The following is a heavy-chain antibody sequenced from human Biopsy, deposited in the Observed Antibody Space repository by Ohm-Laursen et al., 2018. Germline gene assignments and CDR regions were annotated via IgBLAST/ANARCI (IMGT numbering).Heavy chain of an antibody. Sequence: SETLSLTCTVSGDSVTKYYWNWIRQTPGKGLEWIGYIHYTGHIRINPSLNSRATISVDTSKDQFSLKLSSLTAADTAIYYCARNRVDVVKVTTIGWNFDLWGRGTLVTVS. J-gene: IGHJ2*01. CDR3: ARNRVDVVKVTTIGWNFDL. V-gene: IGHV4-59*08. CDR2: IHYTGHI. D-gene: IGHD5-12*01. CDR1: GDSVTKYY.